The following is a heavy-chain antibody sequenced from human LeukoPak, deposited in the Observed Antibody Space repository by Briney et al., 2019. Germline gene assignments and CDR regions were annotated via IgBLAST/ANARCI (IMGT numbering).Heavy chain of an antibody. V-gene: IGHV7-4-1*02. D-gene: IGHD3-9*01. CDR1: GYTFTSYA. J-gene: IGHJ5*01. CDR3: ARDPNYYDILTGYYGWFDS. CDR2: INTNTGNP. Sequence: ASVKVSCKASGYTFTSYAMNWVRQAPGQGLEWMGWINTNTGNPTYAQGFTGRFVFSLDTSVSTAYLQISSLKAEDTAVYYCARDPNYYDILTGYYGWFDSWGQGTLVTVSS.